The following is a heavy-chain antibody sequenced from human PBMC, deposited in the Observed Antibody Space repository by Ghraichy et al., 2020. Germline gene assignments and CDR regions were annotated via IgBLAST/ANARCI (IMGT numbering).Heavy chain of an antibody. CDR3: ARHLHRLQLVDPLYYFHY. CDR1: SGSISSSSYF. CDR2: IFYTGST. J-gene: IGHJ4*02. V-gene: IGHV4-39*01. Sequence: SQTLSLTCTVSSGSISSSSYFWAWIRQPPGRGLEWIGSIFYTGSTYDNPSLKSRVTISVDTSKNQFSLKLSFVTAADTAVYYCARHLHRLQLVDPLYYFHYWGQGTLVTVDS. D-gene: IGHD1-1*01.